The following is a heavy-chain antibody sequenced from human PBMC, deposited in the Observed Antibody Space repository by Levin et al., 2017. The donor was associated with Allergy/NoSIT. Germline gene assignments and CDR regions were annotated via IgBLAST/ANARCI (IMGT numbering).Heavy chain of an antibody. CDR1: GYTFTSYY. CDR2: INPSGGST. Sequence: ASVKVSCKASGYTFTSYYMHWVRQAPGQGLEWMGIINPSGGSTSYAQKFQGRVTMTRDTSTSTVYMELSSLRSEDTAVYYCAREEADIVVVVAATLRYWGQGTLVTVSS. D-gene: IGHD2-15*01. V-gene: IGHV1-46*01. J-gene: IGHJ4*02. CDR3: AREEADIVVVVAATLRY.